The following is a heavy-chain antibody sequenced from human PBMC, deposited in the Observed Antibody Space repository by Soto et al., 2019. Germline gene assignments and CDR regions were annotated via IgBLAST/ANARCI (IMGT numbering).Heavy chain of an antibody. CDR1: GFTFNSYT. CDR3: ARDARYDFGRGYYRDYGMDV. CDR2: ISSSSSYI. Sequence: EVQVVESGGGLVKPGGSLRLSCAASGFTFNSYTMNWVRQAPGKGLEWVSSISSSSSYIYYADSVKGRFTISRDKAXXSXYXQMNSLRAEDTAVYYCARDARYDFGRGYYRDYGMDVWGQGTTVTVSS. V-gene: IGHV3-21*01. D-gene: IGHD3-3*01. J-gene: IGHJ6*02.